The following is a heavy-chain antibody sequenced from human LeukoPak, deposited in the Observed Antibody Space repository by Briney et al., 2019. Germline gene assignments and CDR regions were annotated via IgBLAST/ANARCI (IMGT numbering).Heavy chain of an antibody. Sequence: GASVKVSCKASGYTFTGYYMHWVRQAPGQGLEWMGWINPNSGGTNYAQKFQGRVTMTRDTSISTAYMELSRLRPDDTAVYYCARSRVGATGFDYWGQGTLVTVSS. CDR3: ARSRVGATGFDY. CDR2: INPNSGGT. V-gene: IGHV1-2*02. J-gene: IGHJ4*02. CDR1: GYTFTGYY. D-gene: IGHD1-26*01.